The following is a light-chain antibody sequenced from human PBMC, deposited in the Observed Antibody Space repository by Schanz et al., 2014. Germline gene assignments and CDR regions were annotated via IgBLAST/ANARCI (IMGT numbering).Light chain of an antibody. Sequence: QSALTQPASVSGSPGQSITISCTGTSSDVGGYNYVSWYQQHPGKAPKLMIYDVSNRPSGVPDRLSGSKSGNTASLTISGLQAEDEADYYCCSYAGSYTFVFGGGTKLTVL. CDR2: DVS. V-gene: IGLV2-11*01. J-gene: IGLJ3*02. CDR3: CSYAGSYTFV. CDR1: SSDVGGYNY.